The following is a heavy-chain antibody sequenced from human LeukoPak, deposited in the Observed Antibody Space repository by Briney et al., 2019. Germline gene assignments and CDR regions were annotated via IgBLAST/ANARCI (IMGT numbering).Heavy chain of an antibody. CDR1: GFTFSRYS. V-gene: IGHV3-48*01. J-gene: IGHJ4*02. CDR2: ISSSSITI. CDR3: AKDYRPLRYFDWLFPSDYFDY. Sequence: PGGPLRLSCAASGFTFSRYSMNWVRQSPGKGVEGVSYISSSSITIYYADSVKGRFTISRDNSKNTLYLQMNSLRAEDTAVYYCAKDYRPLRYFDWLFPSDYFDYWGQGTLVTVSS. D-gene: IGHD3-9*01.